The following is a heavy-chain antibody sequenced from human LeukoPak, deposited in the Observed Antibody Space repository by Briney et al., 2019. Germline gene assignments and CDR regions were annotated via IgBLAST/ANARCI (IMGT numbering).Heavy chain of an antibody. CDR2: IIPIFGTA. J-gene: IGHJ6*02. CDR1: GGTFSSYA. CDR3: ARGGPRSFLMGYYYYGMDV. Sequence: ASVKVSCKASGGTFSSYAISWVRQAPGQGLEWMGGIIPIFGTANYAQKFQGRVTITADESTSTAYMELRSLRSEDAAVYYCARGGPRSFLMGYYYYGMDVWGQGTTVTVSS. V-gene: IGHV1-69*13. D-gene: IGHD1-26*01.